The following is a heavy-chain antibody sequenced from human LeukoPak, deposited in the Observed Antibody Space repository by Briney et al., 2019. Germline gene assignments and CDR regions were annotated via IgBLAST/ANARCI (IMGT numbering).Heavy chain of an antibody. CDR1: GGSISSSSYY. V-gene: IGHV4-39*07. Sequence: SETLSLTCTVSGGSISSSSYYWGWIRQPPGKGLEWIGSIYYSGSTYYNPSLKSRVTISVDTSKNQFSLKLSSVTAADTAVYYCARDTMYYDFWSGYFKSWGQGTLVTVSS. CDR2: IYYSGST. D-gene: IGHD3-3*01. CDR3: ARDTMYYDFWSGYFKS. J-gene: IGHJ5*02.